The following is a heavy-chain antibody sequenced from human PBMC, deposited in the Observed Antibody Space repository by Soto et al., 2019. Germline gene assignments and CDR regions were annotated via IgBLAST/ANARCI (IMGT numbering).Heavy chain of an antibody. Sequence: QEQLLKSGGGVVQPGRSLRLSCTASGFSFSNYGIHWVRQAPGKGLEWVAVMWSDGNNKFYADSVKGRFIISRDNSKNTVYLHMNFLSAADTAVYFCARPHTFDEEAGHYYFDVWGRGTLVTVSS. CDR2: MWSDGNNK. CDR3: ARPHTFDEEAGHYYFDV. D-gene: IGHD1-26*01. J-gene: IGHJ2*01. CDR1: GFSFSNYG. V-gene: IGHV3-33*01.